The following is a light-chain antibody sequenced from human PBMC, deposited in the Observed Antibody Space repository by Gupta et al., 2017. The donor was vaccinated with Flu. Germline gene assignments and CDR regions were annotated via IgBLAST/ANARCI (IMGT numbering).Light chain of an antibody. CDR3: QQYGSSPKYS. CDR2: GAS. J-gene: IGKJ2*03. V-gene: IGKV3-20*01. CDR1: QSISSSY. Sequence: EIVLTQPPRTLSFPPGERATLSCRAGQSISSSYLAWYQQKPGQAPRLLIYGASSRATGIPDRFSGSGSGTDFTLTISRLEPEDFAVYYCQQYGSSPKYSFGQGTKLEIK.